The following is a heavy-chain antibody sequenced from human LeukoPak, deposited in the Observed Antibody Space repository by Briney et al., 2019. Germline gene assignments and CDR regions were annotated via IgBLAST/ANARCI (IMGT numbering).Heavy chain of an antibody. Sequence: ASAKVSCKASGYTFTSYGISWVRQAPGQGLEWMGWISAYNGNTNYAQKLQGRVTMTTDTSTSTAYMELRSLRSDDTAVYYCVRDDSSGYYRWWGQGTLVTVSS. J-gene: IGHJ4*02. CDR2: ISAYNGNT. V-gene: IGHV1-18*01. D-gene: IGHD3-22*01. CDR3: VRDDSSGYYRW. CDR1: GYTFTSYG.